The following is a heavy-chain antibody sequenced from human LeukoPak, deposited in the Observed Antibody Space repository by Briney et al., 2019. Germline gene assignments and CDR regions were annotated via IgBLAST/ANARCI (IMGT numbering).Heavy chain of an antibody. J-gene: IGHJ4*02. CDR2: IYYSGTT. V-gene: IGHV4-31*03. CDR1: GGSITSGGYY. Sequence: PSQALSLTCTVSGGSITSGGYYWSWIRQLPGKGLEWIGYIYYSGTTSYNPSLKSRLTISLDMSENQFSLKLSSVTAADTAVYYCARGSTGDKSNNWGRGTLVTVSS. CDR3: ARGSTGDKSNN. D-gene: IGHD7-27*01.